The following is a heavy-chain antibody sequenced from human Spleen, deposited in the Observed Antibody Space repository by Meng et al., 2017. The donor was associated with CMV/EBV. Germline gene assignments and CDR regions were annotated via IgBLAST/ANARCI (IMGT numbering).Heavy chain of an antibody. CDR2: ISGSGVST. CDR1: GFTFSSFG. CDR3: AKSGVVVPAAIDAFDI. D-gene: IGHD2-2*01. V-gene: IGHV3-23*01. J-gene: IGHJ3*02. Sequence: GESLKISCAASGFTFSSFGIHWVRQAPGKGLEWVSTISGSGVSTYYADSVKGRFTISRDNSKNTLYLQMNSLRAEDTAVYYCAKSGVVVPAAIDAFDIWGQGTMVTVSS.